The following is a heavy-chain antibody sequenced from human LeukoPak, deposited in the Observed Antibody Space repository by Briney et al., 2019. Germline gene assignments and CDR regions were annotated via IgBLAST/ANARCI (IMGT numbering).Heavy chain of an antibody. Sequence: GWSLRLSCAASGFTVSSNYMSWVRQAPGKGLDGVSVIYSGGSTYYADSVRGRFTISRDNSKNTLYLQMNSLRAEDTAVYYCAREGRGPDGLDAFDIWGQGTMVTVSS. D-gene: IGHD5-24*01. V-gene: IGHV3-66*01. CDR2: IYSGGST. CDR1: GFTVSSNY. J-gene: IGHJ3*02. CDR3: AREGRGPDGLDAFDI.